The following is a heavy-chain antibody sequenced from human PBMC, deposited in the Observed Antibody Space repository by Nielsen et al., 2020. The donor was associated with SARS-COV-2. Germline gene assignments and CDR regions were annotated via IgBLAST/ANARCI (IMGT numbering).Heavy chain of an antibody. D-gene: IGHD2-15*01. V-gene: IGHV3-23*03. J-gene: IGHJ4*02. Sequence: WIRQPPGKGLEWVSVIYSGGSSTYYADSVKGRFTISRDNSKNTLYLQMNSLRAGDTAVYYCAKDASRYCSGGSCYYFDYWGQGTLVTVSS. CDR2: IYSGGSST. CDR3: AKDASRYCSGGSCYYFDY.